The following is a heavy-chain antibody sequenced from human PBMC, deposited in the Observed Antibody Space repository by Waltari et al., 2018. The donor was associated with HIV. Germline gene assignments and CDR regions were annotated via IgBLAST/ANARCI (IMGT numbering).Heavy chain of an antibody. Sequence: QVQLQESGPGLVRPSETLSLTCTVSGGSLWGYYWTWIRQPPGKGPESVGNSVYTGSTTYSPSLKSRVTISLDTSTSRFSLKLGSVAAADTGVYYCARLRTGTIGVYYYMDVWGKGTTVTVSS. J-gene: IGHJ6*03. CDR1: GGSLWGYY. CDR2: SVYTGST. D-gene: IGHD1-1*01. V-gene: IGHV4-59*01. CDR3: ARLRTGTIGVYYYMDV.